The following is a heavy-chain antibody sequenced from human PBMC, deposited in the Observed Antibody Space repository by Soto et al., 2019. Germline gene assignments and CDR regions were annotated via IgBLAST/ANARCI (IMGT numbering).Heavy chain of an antibody. J-gene: IGHJ4*02. V-gene: IGHV4-59*01. Sequence: LSLTCSVSADSFSKYYWTWIRHPPGEGLEWIGYIYFNGNTNYNPSLKGRVTISIDTSKKQFSLNLSSVTAADTAVYYCASVTFGGVVLAHWGQGTLVTVSS. D-gene: IGHD3-16*01. CDR3: ASVTFGGVVLAH. CDR1: ADSFSKYY. CDR2: IYFNGNT.